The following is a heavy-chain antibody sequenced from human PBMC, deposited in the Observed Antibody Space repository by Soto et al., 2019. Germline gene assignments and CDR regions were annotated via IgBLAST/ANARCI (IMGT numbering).Heavy chain of an antibody. J-gene: IGHJ5*02. D-gene: IGHD6-19*01. CDR2: ISYDGSNK. V-gene: IGHV3-30*18. CDR3: AKDRPYHLFVPLAGTSGFDP. CDR1: GFTFSSYG. Sequence: QVQLVESGGGVVQPGRSLRLSCAASGFTFSSYGMHWVRQAPGKGLEWVAVISYDGSNKYYADSVKGRFTISRDNSKNTLYLQMNSRRAEDTAVYYCAKDRPYHLFVPLAGTSGFDPWGQGTLVTVSS.